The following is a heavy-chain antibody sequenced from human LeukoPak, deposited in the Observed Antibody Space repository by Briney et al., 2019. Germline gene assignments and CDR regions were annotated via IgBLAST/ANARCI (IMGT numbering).Heavy chain of an antibody. CDR1: GFTFSSYG. V-gene: IGHV3-30*02. CDR2: IRYDGSNK. D-gene: IGHD6-6*01. CDR3: ADSSSSDYYYYMDV. Sequence: GSLRLSCAASGFTFSSYGMHWVRQAPGKGLEWVAFIRYDGSNKYYADSVKGRFTISRDNSKNTLYLQMNSLRAEDTAVYYCADSSSSDYYYYMDVWGKGTTVTVSS. J-gene: IGHJ6*03.